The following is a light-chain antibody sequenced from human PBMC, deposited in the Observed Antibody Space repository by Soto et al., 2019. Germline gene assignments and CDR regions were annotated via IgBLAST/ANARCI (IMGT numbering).Light chain of an antibody. V-gene: IGKV1-5*03. CDR2: KAS. Sequence: DIQMTQSPSTLSGSVGDRVTITCRASQTISSWLAWYQQKPGKAPKLLIYKASTLKSGVPSRFSGSGSGTEFTLTTSSLQPEDFATYYCQQYDSFSVTFGQGTKVDIK. CDR1: QTISSW. J-gene: IGKJ1*01. CDR3: QQYDSFSVT.